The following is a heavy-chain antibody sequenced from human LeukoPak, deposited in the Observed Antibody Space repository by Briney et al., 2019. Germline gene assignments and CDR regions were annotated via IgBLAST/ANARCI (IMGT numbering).Heavy chain of an antibody. Sequence: GGSLRLSCAASGFTFNDYDMHWVRHAAGKGLEWVSHICTGTDTHYSGSVKGRFTISRENAKNSLFLQMNSLRVGDTAVYYCARDRRADYGRNDDAFDIWGQGTMVTVSS. J-gene: IGHJ3*02. D-gene: IGHD4-23*01. CDR1: GFTFNDYD. V-gene: IGHV3-13*01. CDR3: ARDRRADYGRNDDAFDI. CDR2: ICTGTDT.